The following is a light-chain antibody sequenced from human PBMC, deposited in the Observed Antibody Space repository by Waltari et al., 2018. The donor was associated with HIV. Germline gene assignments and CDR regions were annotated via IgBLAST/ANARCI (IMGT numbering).Light chain of an antibody. CDR1: QTILFNSNNKNY. V-gene: IGKV4-1*01. CDR2: WAS. CDR3: QQYYSTPYT. J-gene: IGKJ2*01. Sequence: DIVMTQSPDSLAVSLGERATIHCKSSQTILFNSNNKNYLAWFQQKPGQPPKLLMYWASTRESGVPDRFSGSGSGTDFTLTISGLQAEDVAVYYCQQYYSTPYTFGQGTKLQIK.